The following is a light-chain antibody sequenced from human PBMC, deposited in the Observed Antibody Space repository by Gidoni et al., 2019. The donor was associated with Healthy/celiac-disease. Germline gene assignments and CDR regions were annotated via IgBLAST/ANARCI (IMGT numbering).Light chain of an antibody. Sequence: QSALTQPASVSASPGQSITISCTGTSSHVGGYNYVSWYQQHPGKAPKLMIYDVSNRPSGVSNRFSGSKSGNTASLTISGLQAEDEADYYCSSYTSSSTLVFGGGTKLTVL. CDR1: SSHVGGYNY. CDR2: DVS. CDR3: SSYTSSSTLV. J-gene: IGLJ2*01. V-gene: IGLV2-14*01.